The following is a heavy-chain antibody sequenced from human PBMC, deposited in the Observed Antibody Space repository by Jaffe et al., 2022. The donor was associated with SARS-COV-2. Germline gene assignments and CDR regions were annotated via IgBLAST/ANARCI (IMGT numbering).Heavy chain of an antibody. V-gene: IGHV3-30*18. Sequence: QVQLVESGGGVVQPGRSLRLSCAASGITLKDYGMHWVRQAPGRGLEWVAFISYEGSVQDYGDAVKGRFTISRDDLKNTLFLQMNSLRADDTAVYYCAKGATKVDYWGQGTLVTVSS. J-gene: IGHJ4*02. CDR2: ISYEGSVQ. CDR1: GITLKDYG. CDR3: AKGATKVDY. D-gene: IGHD1-26*01.